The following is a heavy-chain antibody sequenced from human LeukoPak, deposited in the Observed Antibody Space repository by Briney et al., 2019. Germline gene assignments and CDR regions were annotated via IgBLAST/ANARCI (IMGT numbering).Heavy chain of an antibody. CDR1: GYTFTEYY. CDR3: ASVIAASGTRNWYFDL. J-gene: IGHJ2*01. CDR2: INPNSGDT. Sequence: ASVKVSCKASGYTFTEYYMHWVRQAPGQGLEWMGWINPNSGDTNYAQKFQGWVTMNRDTSIRTAYMELSRLRSDDTAVYFCASVIAASGTRNWYFDLWGRGTLVTVSS. D-gene: IGHD6-13*01. V-gene: IGHV1-2*04.